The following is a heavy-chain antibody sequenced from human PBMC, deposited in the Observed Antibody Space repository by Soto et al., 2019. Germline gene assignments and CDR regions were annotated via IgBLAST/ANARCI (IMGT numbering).Heavy chain of an antibody. CDR3: ASHSSHWPFFDF. D-gene: IGHD6-13*01. J-gene: IGHJ4*02. Sequence: SETLSLTCTVSGGSISSYYWSWIRQPPGKGLEWIGYIYYTGLSNSNPSLNSRVTMSVDTSKNQFPLKLSSVTAADTAVYYCASHSSHWPFFDFWGQGTLVTVSS. CDR1: GGSISSYY. V-gene: IGHV4-59*01. CDR2: IYYTGLS.